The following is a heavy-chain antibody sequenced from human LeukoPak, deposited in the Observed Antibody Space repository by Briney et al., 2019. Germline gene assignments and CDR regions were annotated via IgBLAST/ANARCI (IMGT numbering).Heavy chain of an antibody. Sequence: GGSLRLSCAASGFTFSSYAMSWVRQAPGKGLEWVSAISGSGSTIYYADSVKGRFTISRDNAKNSLFLQMNSLRAEDTAVYYCASSALTGVAFDIWGQGTMVTVSS. CDR2: ISGSGSTI. V-gene: IGHV3-23*01. CDR3: ASSALTGVAFDI. CDR1: GFTFSSYA. J-gene: IGHJ3*02.